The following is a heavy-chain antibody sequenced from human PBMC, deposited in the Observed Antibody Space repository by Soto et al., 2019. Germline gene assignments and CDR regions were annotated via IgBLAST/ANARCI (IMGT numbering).Heavy chain of an antibody. D-gene: IGHD6-19*01. CDR1: AYTITCYG. Sequence: GASAKVSCKDSAYTITCYGISWLRQAPGQGLEWMGWISAFNGKTNYAQTLQGRVTMTTDTSTSTAYMELRSLRSDDTAVYYCARVYDGSSGWYSFTFRFDYWGQGTLVTVSS. J-gene: IGHJ4*02. CDR2: ISAFNGKT. CDR3: ARVYDGSSGWYSFTFRFDY. V-gene: IGHV1-18*01.